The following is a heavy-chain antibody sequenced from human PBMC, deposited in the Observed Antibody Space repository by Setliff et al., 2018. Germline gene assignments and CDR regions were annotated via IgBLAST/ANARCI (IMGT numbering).Heavy chain of an antibody. Sequence: GGSLRLSCAASGFSFSDSTMDWVRQASGKGLEWVGRIRNKFNSLATQYGESFKGRFTISRDDSKNTAYLQMRSLKDEDTALYYCATNVLVAGSSLDSWGQGSLVTVSS. V-gene: IGHV3-73*01. D-gene: IGHD2-8*02. CDR1: GFSFSDST. J-gene: IGHJ4*02. CDR2: IRNKFNSLAT. CDR3: ATNVLVAGSSLDS.